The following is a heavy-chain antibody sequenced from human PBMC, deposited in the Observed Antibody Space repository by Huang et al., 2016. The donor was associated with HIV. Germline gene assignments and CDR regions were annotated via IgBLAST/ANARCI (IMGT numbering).Heavy chain of an antibody. CDR3: ARDSPYGSGRYCPLDF. CDR2: IITNTGNT. CDR1: GYSFTHYG. Sequence: QVQLVQSGSELKKPGASVKVSCKASGYSFTHYGLNWVRQAPGKGLEWMGGIITNTGNTNYALGFTGRFVYSLNISVTTAYLEINSLKAEDTAVYYCARDSPYGSGRYCPLDFWGQGTLVTVSS. J-gene: IGHJ4*02. V-gene: IGHV7-4-1*02. D-gene: IGHD3-10*01.